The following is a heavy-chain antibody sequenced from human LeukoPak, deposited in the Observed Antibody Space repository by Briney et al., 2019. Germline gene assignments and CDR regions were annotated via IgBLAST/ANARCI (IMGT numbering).Heavy chain of an antibody. D-gene: IGHD5-24*01. CDR2: ISGSGGST. V-gene: IGHV3-23*01. Sequence: GGSLRLSCAASGFTFSSYAMSWGRQAPGEGVEWVSGISGSGGSTYYADSVQGRFTISRDNSKNTLYLQMNSLRAEDTAVYYSATHLTRMACFDYWGQGTLVSVSS. CDR1: GFTFSSYA. J-gene: IGHJ4*02. CDR3: ATHLTRMACFDY.